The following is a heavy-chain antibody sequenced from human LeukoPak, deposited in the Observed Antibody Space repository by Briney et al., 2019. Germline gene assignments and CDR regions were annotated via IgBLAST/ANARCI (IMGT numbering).Heavy chain of an antibody. CDR3: AREINYGSGSYYTIFASGYMDV. D-gene: IGHD3-10*01. Sequence: AETLSLTCTVSGDSISSYYWSWIRQPPGKGLEWIGDIYYSGSTNYNPSLTSGVTISVDTSKNPFSLKLSSVTAADTAVYYCAREINYGSGSYYTIFASGYMDVWGKGPTVTVSS. V-gene: IGHV4-59*01. J-gene: IGHJ6*03. CDR2: IYYSGST. CDR1: GDSISSYY.